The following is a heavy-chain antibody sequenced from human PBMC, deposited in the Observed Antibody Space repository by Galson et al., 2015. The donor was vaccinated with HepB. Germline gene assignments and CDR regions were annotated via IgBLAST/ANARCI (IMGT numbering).Heavy chain of an antibody. CDR1: GGSFSGYY. Sequence: SETLSLTCAVYGGSFSGYYWSWIRQPPGKGLEWIGEINHSGSTNYNPSLKSRVTISVDTSKNQFSLKLSSVTAADTAVYYCARGDNPKIVVVPAAMANYFDYWGQETLVTVSS. V-gene: IGHV4-34*01. J-gene: IGHJ4*02. CDR2: INHSGST. D-gene: IGHD2-2*01. CDR3: ARGDNPKIVVVPAAMANYFDY.